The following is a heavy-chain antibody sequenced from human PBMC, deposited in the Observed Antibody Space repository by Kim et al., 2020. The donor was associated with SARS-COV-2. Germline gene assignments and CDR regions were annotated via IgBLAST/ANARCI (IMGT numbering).Heavy chain of an antibody. J-gene: IGHJ4*02. Sequence: SETLSLTCTVSGGSISSSSYYWGWIRQPPGKGLEWIGSIYYSGSTYYNPSLKSRVTISVDTSKNQFSLKLSSVTAADTAVYYCARAGSLEWLFGYYFDYWGQGTLVTVSS. CDR3: ARAGSLEWLFGYYFDY. CDR1: GGSISSSSYY. CDR2: IYYSGST. D-gene: IGHD3-3*01. V-gene: IGHV4-39*07.